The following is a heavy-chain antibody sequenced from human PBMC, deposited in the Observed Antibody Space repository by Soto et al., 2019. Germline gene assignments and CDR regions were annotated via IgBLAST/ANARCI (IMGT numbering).Heavy chain of an antibody. CDR3: ARKYARPHYFDY. V-gene: IGHV4-31*03. Sequence: QVQLQESGPGLVKPSQTLSLTCTVSGGSISSGGYYWSWIRQHPGKGLEWIGYIYYSGSTYYNPSLKSRVTISVDTSKNQFALKRSSVTAADTAVYYCARKYARPHYFDYWGQGTLVTVSS. CDR1: GGSISSGGYY. D-gene: IGHD2-2*01. CDR2: IYYSGST. J-gene: IGHJ4*02.